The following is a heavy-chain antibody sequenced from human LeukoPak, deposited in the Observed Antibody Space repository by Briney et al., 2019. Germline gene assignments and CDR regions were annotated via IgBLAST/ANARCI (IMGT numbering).Heavy chain of an antibody. CDR1: GGSISSGDYY. D-gene: IGHD3-10*01. Sequence: SETLSLTCTVSGGSISSGDYYWSWIRQPPGKGLEWIGYIYYSGSTYYNPSLKSRVTISVDTSKNQFSLKLSSVTAADTAVYYCARGSGFGELAGSYDYWGQGTLVTVSS. J-gene: IGHJ4*02. CDR3: ARGSGFGELAGSYDY. CDR2: IYYSGST. V-gene: IGHV4-30-4*08.